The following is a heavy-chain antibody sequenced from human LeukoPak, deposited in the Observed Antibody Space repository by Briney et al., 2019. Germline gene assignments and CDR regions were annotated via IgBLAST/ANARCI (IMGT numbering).Heavy chain of an antibody. D-gene: IGHD6-13*01. Sequence: SETLSLTCTVSGGSISSGSYYWSWIRQPAGKGLEWIGRIYTSGSTNYNPSLKSRVTISGDTSKNQISLKLSSVTAADTAVYYCARDGIAPAGTYYWGQGTLVTVSS. CDR3: ARDGIAPAGTYY. CDR2: IYTSGST. V-gene: IGHV4-61*02. J-gene: IGHJ4*02. CDR1: GGSISSGSYY.